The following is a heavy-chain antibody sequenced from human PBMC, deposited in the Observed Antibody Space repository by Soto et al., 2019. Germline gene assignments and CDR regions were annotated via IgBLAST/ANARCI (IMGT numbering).Heavy chain of an antibody. D-gene: IGHD1-26*01. J-gene: IGHJ6*03. V-gene: IGHV3-30*03. CDR2: ISYDGSNK. CDR1: GFTFSSYG. CDR3: ARSSSYWGADTTTMDV. Sequence: GGSLRLSCAASGFTFSSYGMHWVRQAPGKGLEWVAVISYDGSNKYYADSVKGRFTISRDNSKNTLYLQMNSLRAEDTAVYYCARSSSYWGADTTTMDVWGKGTTVTVSS.